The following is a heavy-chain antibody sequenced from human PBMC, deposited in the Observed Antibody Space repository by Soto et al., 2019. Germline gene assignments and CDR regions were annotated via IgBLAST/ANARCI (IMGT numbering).Heavy chain of an antibody. CDR1: GFTFSSYD. Sequence: EVQLAESGGGMVQPGGSLRLSCVASGFTFSSYDMHWVRQAPGKGLEYVSSISSNGGTTNYGNSVKGRFTISRDNSKNTLYLQMGSLRADDMAVYYCVRRVSGNYDYWGQGTLVTVSS. J-gene: IGHJ4*02. CDR3: VRRVSGNYDY. D-gene: IGHD1-7*01. CDR2: ISSNGGTT. V-gene: IGHV3-64*01.